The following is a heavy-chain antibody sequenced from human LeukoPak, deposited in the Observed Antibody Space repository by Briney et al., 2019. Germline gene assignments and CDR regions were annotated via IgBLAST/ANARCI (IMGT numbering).Heavy chain of an antibody. CDR3: ARGKLAAQDY. J-gene: IGHJ4*02. V-gene: IGHV3-74*01. Sequence: PGGSLRLSCAASGFTFNNYWMHWVRQAPGKGLVWVSRINTDGSSTDYADSVKGRFTISRDNAKNTLYLQMNSLRAEDTAVYYCARGKLAAQDYWGQGTLVTVSS. D-gene: IGHD6-6*01. CDR1: GFTFNNYW. CDR2: INTDGSST.